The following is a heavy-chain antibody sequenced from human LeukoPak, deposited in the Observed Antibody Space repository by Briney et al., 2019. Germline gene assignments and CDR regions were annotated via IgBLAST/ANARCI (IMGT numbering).Heavy chain of an antibody. Sequence: GGSLRLSCAASGFTFSSYSMNWVRQAPGKGLEGVSSISSSSSYIYYADSVKGRLTISRDNAKNSLYLQMNSLRAEDTAVYYCARSNSYGSTLDSWGQGTLVTVSS. CDR1: GFTFSSYS. CDR3: ARSNSYGSTLDS. CDR2: ISSSSSYI. D-gene: IGHD5-18*01. J-gene: IGHJ4*02. V-gene: IGHV3-21*01.